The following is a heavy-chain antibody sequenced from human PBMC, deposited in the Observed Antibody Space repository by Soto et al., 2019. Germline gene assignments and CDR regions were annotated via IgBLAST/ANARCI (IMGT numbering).Heavy chain of an antibody. CDR1: GYSFTSYW. Sequence: PGESLKISGKGSGYSFTSYWISWVRQMPGKGLEWMGRIDPSDSYTNYSPSFQGHVTISADKSISTAYLQWSSLKASDTAMYYCARIRPGGTSAYYFDYWGQGTLVTVSS. D-gene: IGHD1-1*01. V-gene: IGHV5-10-1*01. CDR3: ARIRPGGTSAYYFDY. J-gene: IGHJ4*02. CDR2: IDPSDSYT.